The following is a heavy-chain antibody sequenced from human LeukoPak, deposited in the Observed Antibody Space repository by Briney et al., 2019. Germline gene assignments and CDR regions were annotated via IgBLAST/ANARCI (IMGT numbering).Heavy chain of an antibody. V-gene: IGHV3-23*01. D-gene: IGHD6-19*01. Sequence: PGGSLRLSCAASGFTFSSYAMSWVRQAPGKGLEWVSAISGGGGSTYYADSVKGRFTISRDNSKNTLYLQMNSLRADDTAVYYCANPGRYSSGWVFPPCFDYWGQGTLVTVSS. CDR1: GFTFSSYA. CDR3: ANPGRYSSGWVFPPCFDY. J-gene: IGHJ4*02. CDR2: ISGGGGST.